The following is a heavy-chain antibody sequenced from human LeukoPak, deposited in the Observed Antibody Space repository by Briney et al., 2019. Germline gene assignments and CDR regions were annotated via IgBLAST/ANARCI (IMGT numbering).Heavy chain of an antibody. D-gene: IGHD3-22*01. V-gene: IGHV4-61*02. CDR1: GNSISSGDYY. Sequence: PSETLSLTCTVSGNSISSGDYYWSWIRKPAGKGLERIGRIYTSGSTTYNPSLKSRVTISGDTSENQFSLRLSSVTAADTAVYYCARASYSYDISGWVPFDYWGQGTLVTVSS. CDR2: IYTSGST. J-gene: IGHJ4*02. CDR3: ARASYSYDISGWVPFDY.